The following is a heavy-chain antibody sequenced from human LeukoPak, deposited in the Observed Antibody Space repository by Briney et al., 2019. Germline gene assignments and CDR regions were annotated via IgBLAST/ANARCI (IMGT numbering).Heavy chain of an antibody. CDR3: ARGLLPRAFDI. J-gene: IGHJ3*02. D-gene: IGHD2-15*01. Sequence: PSETLSLTCAVYGGSFSGYYWSWIRQPPGKELEWIGEINHSGSTNYNPSLKSRVTISVDTSKNQFSLKLSSVTAADTAVYYCARGLLPRAFDIWGQGTMVTVSS. CDR1: GGSFSGYY. V-gene: IGHV4-34*01. CDR2: INHSGST.